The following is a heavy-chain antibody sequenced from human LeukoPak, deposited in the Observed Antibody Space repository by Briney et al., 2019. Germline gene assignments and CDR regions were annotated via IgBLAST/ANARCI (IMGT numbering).Heavy chain of an antibody. CDR2: IYHSGST. CDR3: ARGGQITFGGVIALPDY. J-gene: IGHJ4*02. V-gene: IGHV4-30-2*01. CDR1: GGSISSGGYS. D-gene: IGHD3-16*02. Sequence: PSETLSLTCAVSGGSISSGGYSWSWIRQPPGKGLEWIGYIYHSGSTYYNPFLKSRVTISVDRSKNQFSLKLSSVTAADTAVYYCARGGQITFGGVIALPDYWGQGTLVTVSS.